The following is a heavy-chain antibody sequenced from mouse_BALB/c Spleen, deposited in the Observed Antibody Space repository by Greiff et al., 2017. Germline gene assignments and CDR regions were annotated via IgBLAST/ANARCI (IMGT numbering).Heavy chain of an antibody. CDR1: GYNFTSYW. J-gene: IGHJ1*01. CDR2: IYPGSGST. Sequence: VQLQQSGAELVKPGTSVKLSCKASGYNFTSYWINWVKLRPGQGLEWIGDIYPGSGSTNYNEKFKSKATLTVDTSSSTAYMQLSSLASEDSALYYCARDGYWYFDVWGAGTTVTVSS. V-gene: IGHV1-55*01. CDR3: ARDGYWYFDV.